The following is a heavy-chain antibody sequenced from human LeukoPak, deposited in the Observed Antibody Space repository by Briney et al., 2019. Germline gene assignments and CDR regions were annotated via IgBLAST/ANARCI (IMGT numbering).Heavy chain of an antibody. V-gene: IGHV4-4*07. Sequence: SETLSLTCTVSVGSISSYYGSWIRQPAGNGLECIWRIYTSGSTNYNPSLKSRVIMSVDTYKNQFSLKLSYVTAADTAVYYCAGYSYGFDYWGQGTLVTVSS. CDR3: AGYSYGFDY. CDR1: VGSISSYY. CDR2: IYTSGST. J-gene: IGHJ4*02. D-gene: IGHD5-18*01.